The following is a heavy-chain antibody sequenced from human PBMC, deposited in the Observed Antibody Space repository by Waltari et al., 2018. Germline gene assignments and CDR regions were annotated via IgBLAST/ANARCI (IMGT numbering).Heavy chain of an antibody. CDR2: YTYNSGNI. Sequence: QVQLQESGPGLVKPSQTLSLTCTVSGDSTIRGDYYWSWSRQPAGSGQGWIGRIYTYNSGNIKYNPSLKGRVTISLDTSKNQSSLKLSSVTAADTAVYYCARGGRGWELVDAFDIWGQGTKVTVSS. CDR1: GDSTIRGDYY. D-gene: IGHD1-26*01. V-gene: IGHV4-61*02. CDR3: ARGGRGWELVDAFDI. J-gene: IGHJ3*02.